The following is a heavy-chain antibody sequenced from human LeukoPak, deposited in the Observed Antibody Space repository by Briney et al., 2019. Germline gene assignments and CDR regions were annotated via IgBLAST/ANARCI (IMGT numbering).Heavy chain of an antibody. CDR1: GYTLTELS. V-gene: IGHV1-24*01. D-gene: IGHD6-19*01. CDR2: FDPEDGET. Sequence: ASVKVSCKVSGYTLTELSMHWVRQAPGKGLERMGGFDPEDGETIYAQKFQGRVTMTEDTSADTAYMELRSLRSDDTAVYYCARATGYDVAGTFDYWGQGTLVTVSS. CDR3: ARATGYDVAGTFDY. J-gene: IGHJ4*02.